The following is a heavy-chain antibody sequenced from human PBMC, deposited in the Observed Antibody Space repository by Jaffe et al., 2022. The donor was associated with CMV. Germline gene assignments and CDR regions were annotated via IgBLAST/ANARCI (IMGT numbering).Heavy chain of an antibody. Sequence: EVQLVESGGGLVKPGGSLRLSCAASGFTFSNAWMSWVRQAPGKGLEWVGRIKSKTDGGTTDYAAPVKGRFTISRDDSKNTLYLQMNSLKTEDTAVYYCTTDIVGATIVSLWGQGTLVTVSS. V-gene: IGHV3-15*01. J-gene: IGHJ4*02. CDR3: TTDIVGATIVSL. CDR2: IKSKTDGGTT. D-gene: IGHD1-26*01. CDR1: GFTFSNAW.